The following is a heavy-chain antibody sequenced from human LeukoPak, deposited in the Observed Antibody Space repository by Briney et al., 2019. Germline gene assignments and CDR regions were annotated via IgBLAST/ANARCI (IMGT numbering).Heavy chain of an antibody. Sequence: PSETLSLTCTVSGGSIGSGSYYWSWIRQPAGKGLEWIGRIYTSGSTNYNPSLKSRVTISVDTSKNQFSLKLSSVTAADTAVYYCARDSYCSSTSCLFDYWGQGTLVTVSS. J-gene: IGHJ4*02. V-gene: IGHV4-61*02. CDR3: ARDSYCSSTSCLFDY. CDR2: IYTSGST. CDR1: GGSIGSGSYY. D-gene: IGHD2-2*01.